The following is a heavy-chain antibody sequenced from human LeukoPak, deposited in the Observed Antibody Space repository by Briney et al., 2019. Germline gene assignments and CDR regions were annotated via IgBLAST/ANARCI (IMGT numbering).Heavy chain of an antibody. CDR1: GFTFSSYS. Sequence: GGSLRLSCAASGFTFSSYSMNWIRQAPGKGLEWVSSISSSTSYIYYADSVKGRFTISKDNAKNSLYLQMNSLRAEDTAVYYCARDSAGYSSGWYTDYWGQGTLVTVSS. CDR2: ISSSTSYI. J-gene: IGHJ4*02. CDR3: ARDSAGYSSGWYTDY. D-gene: IGHD6-19*01. V-gene: IGHV3-21*01.